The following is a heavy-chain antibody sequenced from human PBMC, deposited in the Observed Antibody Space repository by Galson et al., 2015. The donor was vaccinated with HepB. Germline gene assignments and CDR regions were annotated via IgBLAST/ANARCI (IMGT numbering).Heavy chain of an antibody. J-gene: IGHJ3*02. D-gene: IGHD3-10*01. Sequence: LSLTCTVSSGSISIYCYNWIRQSAGQGLEWIGRLCSRSGGTNYNPSLERRVTMSVDTSKNQFSLRLRSVTAADTAVYYCARDTRRTWFGESITGINAFDIWGQGTVVTVSS. CDR2: LCSRSGGT. V-gene: IGHV4-4*07. CDR3: ARDTRRTWFGESITGINAFDI. CDR1: SGSISIYC.